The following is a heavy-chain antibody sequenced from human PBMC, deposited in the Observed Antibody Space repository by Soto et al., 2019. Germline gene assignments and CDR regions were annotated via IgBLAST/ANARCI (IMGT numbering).Heavy chain of an antibody. J-gene: IGHJ5*02. Sequence: QVTLKESGPVLVKPTETLTLTCTVSGFSLSNARMGVSWIRQPPGKALEWLAHIFSNDEKSYSTSLKSRLTISKETSKSQVVLTMTNMDPVDTATYYCARRIAVAGTGWFDPWGQGTLVTVSS. CDR3: ARRIAVAGTGWFDP. CDR2: IFSNDEK. V-gene: IGHV2-26*01. CDR1: GFSLSNARMG. D-gene: IGHD6-19*01.